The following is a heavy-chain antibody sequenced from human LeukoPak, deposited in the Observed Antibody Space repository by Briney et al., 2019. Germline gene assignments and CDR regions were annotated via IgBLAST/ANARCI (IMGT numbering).Heavy chain of an antibody. J-gene: IGHJ4*02. CDR1: GYSFSTYR. D-gene: IGHD2-8*02. V-gene: IGHV5-51*01. CDR3: ARVPCTGGSCSRTFDY. CDR2: INAADSDT. Sequence: GESLKISCKGSGYSFSTYRIGWVRQMPGKGLEWMGLINAADSDTRYSPSFQGQVLISVDKSISTAYLQWGNLKATDTAFYYCARVPCTGGSCSRTFDYWGQGTLVTVYS.